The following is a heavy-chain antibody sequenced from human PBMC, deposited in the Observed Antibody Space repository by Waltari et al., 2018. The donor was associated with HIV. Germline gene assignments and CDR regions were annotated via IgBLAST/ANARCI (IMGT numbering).Heavy chain of an antibody. CDR3: ARDLGRYDLDRDYYYGMDV. V-gene: IGHV3-21*01. Sequence: EVQLVESGGGLVKPGGSLRLSCAASGFTFSSYSMNWVRQAPGKGLEWVSSISSSSSYIYYADSVKGRFTISRDNAKNSLYLQMNSLRAEDTAVYYCARDLGRYDLDRDYYYGMDVWGQGTTVTVSS. CDR1: GFTFSSYS. D-gene: IGHD3-3*01. CDR2: ISSSSSYI. J-gene: IGHJ6*02.